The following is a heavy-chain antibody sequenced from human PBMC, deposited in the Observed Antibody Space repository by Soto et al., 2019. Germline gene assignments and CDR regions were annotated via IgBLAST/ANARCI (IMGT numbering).Heavy chain of an antibody. CDR3: AIADYGDPDY. CDR2: INAHNGNT. V-gene: IGHV1-18*01. D-gene: IGHD4-17*01. J-gene: IGHJ4*02. CDR1: GSPFPGST. Sequence: QVQLVQSGAEVKKPGASVKVSCKASGSPFPGSTVTGVRQAPGQGLEWMGWINAHNGNTKYAQKFQGRLTMTTDTSTGTGYMELRSLRSDDTAIYFCAIADYGDPDYWGQGTLVTVSS.